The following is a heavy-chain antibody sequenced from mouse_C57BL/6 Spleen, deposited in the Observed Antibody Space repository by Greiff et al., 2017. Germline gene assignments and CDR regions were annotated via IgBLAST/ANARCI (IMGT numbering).Heavy chain of an antibody. CDR1: GFSLTSYG. V-gene: IGHV2-9*01. D-gene: IGHD4-1*01. J-gene: IGHJ3*01. CDR3: AKRGTGPWFAY. CDR2: IWGGGST. Sequence: QVQLQQSGPGLVAPSQSLSITCTASGFSLTSYGVDWVRQPPGKGLEWLGVIWGGGSTNYNSAHMSRLSINKDNSKGQVFLRMNSLQTDDTARYYCAKRGTGPWFAYWGQGTLVTVSA.